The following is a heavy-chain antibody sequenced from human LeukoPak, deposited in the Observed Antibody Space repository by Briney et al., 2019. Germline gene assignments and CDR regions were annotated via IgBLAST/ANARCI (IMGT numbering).Heavy chain of an antibody. CDR1: GDRFTSYW. Sequence: GESLKISCKGSGDRFTSYWVGCVRQMPGKGLEWMGIIYPGDSDTRYSPSFQGQVTISADKSISTAYLQWSSLKASEHGMYYCARRGSSSSDAFDIWGQGTMVTVSS. D-gene: IGHD6-6*01. CDR2: IYPGDSDT. J-gene: IGHJ3*02. CDR3: ARRGSSSSDAFDI. V-gene: IGHV5-51*01.